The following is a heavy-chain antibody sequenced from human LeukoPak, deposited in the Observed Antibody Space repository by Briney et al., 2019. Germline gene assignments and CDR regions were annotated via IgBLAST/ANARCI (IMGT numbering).Heavy chain of an antibody. CDR3: ASVYCSSTSCYSDY. CDR1: GGTFSSYT. J-gene: IGHJ4*02. CDR2: IIPILGIA. Sequence: SVKVSCKASGGTFSSYTISWVRQAPGQGLEWMGRIIPILGIANYAQRFQGRVTITADKSTSTAYMELSSLRSEDTAVYYCASVYCSSTSCYSDYRGQGTLVTVSS. V-gene: IGHV1-69*02. D-gene: IGHD2-2*01.